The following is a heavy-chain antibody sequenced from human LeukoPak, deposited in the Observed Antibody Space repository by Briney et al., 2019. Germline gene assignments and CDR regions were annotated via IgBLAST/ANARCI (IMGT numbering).Heavy chain of an antibody. D-gene: IGHD3-22*01. CDR2: IYYSGST. CDR3: ARDGDYYDSSGYYLDY. V-gene: IGHV4-30-4*08. Sequence: SQTLSLTCTVSGGSISSGDYYWSWIRQPPGKGLEWIGYIYYSGSTYYNPSLKSRVTISVDTSKNQFSLKLSSVTAADTAVYYCARDGDYYDSSGYYLDYWGQGTLVTVSS. CDR1: GGSISSGDYY. J-gene: IGHJ4*02.